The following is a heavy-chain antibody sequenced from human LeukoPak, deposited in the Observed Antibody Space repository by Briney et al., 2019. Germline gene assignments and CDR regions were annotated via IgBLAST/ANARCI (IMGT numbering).Heavy chain of an antibody. CDR1: GFTFSSYW. CDR2: IKQGGSEK. D-gene: IGHD3-3*01. J-gene: IGHJ3*02. V-gene: IGHV3-7*01. CDR3: ARDAFSRISIFGVVSDAFDI. Sequence: GGSLRLSCAPSGFTFSSYWMTWVRQAPGKGLGCLANIKQGGSEKYYVDSMKGRFTISRDNAKNSLYLQMNSLRAEDTAVYYCARDAFSRISIFGVVSDAFDIWGQGTMVTVSS.